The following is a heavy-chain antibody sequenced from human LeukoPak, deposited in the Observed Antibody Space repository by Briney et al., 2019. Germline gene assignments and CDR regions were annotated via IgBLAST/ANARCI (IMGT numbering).Heavy chain of an antibody. Sequence: GSSVKVSCMVSGYTLTELSMHWVRQAPGKGLEWMGGFDPEDGETIYAQKFQGRVTMTEDTSTDTAYMELSSLRSEDTAVYYCATGSKGSYYYDSSTYDYWGQGTLVTVSS. CDR3: ATGSKGSYYYDSSTYDY. D-gene: IGHD3-22*01. V-gene: IGHV1-24*01. CDR2: FDPEDGET. CDR1: GYTLTELS. J-gene: IGHJ4*02.